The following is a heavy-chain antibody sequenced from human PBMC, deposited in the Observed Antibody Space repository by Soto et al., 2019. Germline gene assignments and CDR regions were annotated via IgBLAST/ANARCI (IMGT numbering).Heavy chain of an antibody. CDR1: GFTFSSYA. Sequence: EVQLLESGGGLVQPGGSLRLSCAASGFTFSSYAMSWVRQAPGKGLEWVSAISGSGGSTYYADSVKGRFTNSRDNSKNTLYLQMNSLRAEDTAVYYCAKEPANWNYGGGYYFDYWGQGTLVTVSS. CDR2: ISGSGGST. D-gene: IGHD1-7*01. CDR3: AKEPANWNYGGGYYFDY. V-gene: IGHV3-23*01. J-gene: IGHJ4*02.